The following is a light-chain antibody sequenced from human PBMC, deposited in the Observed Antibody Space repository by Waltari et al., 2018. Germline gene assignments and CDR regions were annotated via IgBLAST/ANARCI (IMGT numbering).Light chain of an antibody. J-gene: IGKJ4*01. Sequence: EIVLTPSPATVALSPGESVTLSCRASQSVRRYLSWFQQKPGQVPRLLIYDESNRGTGVPARFSGSGSGTDFTLTISSLEPQDFAVYYCQQRSSWPLTFGGGTKLEIK. V-gene: IGKV3-11*01. CDR1: QSVRRY. CDR2: DES. CDR3: QQRSSWPLT.